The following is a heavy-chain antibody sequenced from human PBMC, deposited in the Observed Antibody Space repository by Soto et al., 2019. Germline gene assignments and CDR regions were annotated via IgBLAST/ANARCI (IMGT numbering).Heavy chain of an antibody. V-gene: IGHV4-59*01. CDR3: SREAWTRHFDY. CDR2: IYSSGRT. D-gene: IGHD1-1*01. CDR1: GGSINNYF. J-gene: IGHJ4*02. Sequence: QVQLQESGPGLVKPSETLSLTCTVSGGSINNYFWNWIRQAPGKGLEWIGNIYSSGRTNYSPSLKSRVTMALETSKSQIHLNVTSVTAADAAIYFCSREAWTRHFDYWCRGTLVTVS.